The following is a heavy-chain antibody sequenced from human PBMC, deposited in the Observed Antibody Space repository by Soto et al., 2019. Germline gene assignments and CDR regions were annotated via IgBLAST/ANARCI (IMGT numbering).Heavy chain of an antibody. CDR2: IYYSGST. CDR1: GVYISSYY. CDR3: ARDFPIVATISDY. Sequence: SETLSLTCTVSGVYISSYYWSWIRQPPGKGLEWIGYIYYSGSTNYNPSLKSRVTISVDTSKNQFSLKLSSVTAADTAVYYCARDFPIVATISDYWGQGTLVTVSS. D-gene: IGHD5-12*01. V-gene: IGHV4-59*01. J-gene: IGHJ4*02.